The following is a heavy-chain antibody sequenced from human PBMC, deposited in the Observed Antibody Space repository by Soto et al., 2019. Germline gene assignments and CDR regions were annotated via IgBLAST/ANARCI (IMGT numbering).Heavy chain of an antibody. V-gene: IGHV3-30*18. J-gene: IGHJ4*02. CDR1: GFTFSSYG. CDR2: ISYDGSNK. D-gene: IGHD2-2*02. Sequence: PGGSLRLSCAASGFTFSSYGMHWVRQAPGKGLEWVAVISYDGSNKYYADSVKGRLTISRDNSKNTLYLQMNSLRAEDTAVYYCAKAHIVVVPAAIRSGIDYWGQGTLVTVSS. CDR3: AKAHIVVVPAAIRSGIDY.